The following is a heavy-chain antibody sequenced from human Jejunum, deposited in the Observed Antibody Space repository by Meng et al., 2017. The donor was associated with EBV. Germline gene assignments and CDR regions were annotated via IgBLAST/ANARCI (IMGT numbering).Heavy chain of an antibody. CDR3: AKRETSGWYDL. CDR1: GFIVSNSY. V-gene: IGHV3-53*01. Sequence: QLVAFGEGLLQPGGSLRLSCAASGFIVSNSYFSWVRQAPGKGLEWVSVIYSDSTTHYADSVKGRFTMSRDNSKSTLFLQMDSLRAEDTAIYYCAKRETSGWYDLWGQGTLVTVSS. CDR2: IYSDSTT. D-gene: IGHD6-19*01. J-gene: IGHJ5*01.